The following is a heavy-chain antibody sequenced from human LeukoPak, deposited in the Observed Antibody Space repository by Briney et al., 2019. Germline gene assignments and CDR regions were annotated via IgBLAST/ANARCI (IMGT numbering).Heavy chain of an antibody. V-gene: IGHV3-30*02. Sequence: GGSLRLSCAASGFTFSSSGMHWVRQAPGKGLEWMAFIPFDGSNEYYADSVKGRFTTSRDDSKNTLYLQMNSLRPDDTAVYYCAKDWAWSFDYWGQGTLVTVSS. CDR1: GFTFSSSG. J-gene: IGHJ4*02. CDR2: IPFDGSNE. D-gene: IGHD2-8*02. CDR3: AKDWAWSFDY.